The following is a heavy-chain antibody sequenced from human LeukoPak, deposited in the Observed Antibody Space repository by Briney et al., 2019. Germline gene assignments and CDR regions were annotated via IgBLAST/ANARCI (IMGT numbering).Heavy chain of an antibody. J-gene: IGHJ4*02. CDR2: ISYVGSNR. Sequence: PGGSLRLSCAASGFTFSSYAMHWVRQAPGKGLDWVAVISYVGSNRCYTDSVKGRFTISRDNAKNSLYLQMNSLRAEDTAVYYCARAFRGSGSYFGYWGQGTLVTVSS. CDR3: ARAFRGSGSYFGY. CDR1: GFTFSSYA. V-gene: IGHV3-30*07. D-gene: IGHD3-10*01.